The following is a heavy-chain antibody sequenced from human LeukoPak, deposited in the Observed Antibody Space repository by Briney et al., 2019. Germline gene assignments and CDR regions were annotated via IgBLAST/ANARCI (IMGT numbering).Heavy chain of an antibody. CDR2: ISYDGSNK. CDR3: ARAPAPHFDL. CDR1: GFTFSSYA. V-gene: IGHV3-30*01. J-gene: IGHJ2*01. Sequence: GRSLRLSCAASGFTFSSYAMHWVRQAPGKGLEWVAVISYDGSNKYYADSVKGRFTISRDNSKNTLYLQTNSLRAEDTAVYYCARAPAPHFDLWGRGTLVTVSS.